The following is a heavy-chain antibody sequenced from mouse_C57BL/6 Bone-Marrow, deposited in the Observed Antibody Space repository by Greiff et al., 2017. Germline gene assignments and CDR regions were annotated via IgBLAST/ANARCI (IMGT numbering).Heavy chain of an antibody. CDR1: GFTFSSYG. Sequence: EVKLVESGGDLVKPGGSLKLSCVASGFTFSSYGMSWVRQTPDKRLEWVATISSGGSYTYYPDSVKGRFTISRDNAKNTLYLQMSSLKSEDTAMYYCARRLLRWFAYWGQGTLVTVSA. CDR2: ISSGGSYT. J-gene: IGHJ3*01. V-gene: IGHV5-6*02. D-gene: IGHD1-1*01. CDR3: ARRLLRWFAY.